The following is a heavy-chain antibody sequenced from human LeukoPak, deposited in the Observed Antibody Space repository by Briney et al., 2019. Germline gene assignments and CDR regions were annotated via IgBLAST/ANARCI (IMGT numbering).Heavy chain of an antibody. D-gene: IGHD3-22*01. CDR1: GFTFDDYT. J-gene: IGHJ1*01. Sequence: GGSLRLSCAASGFTFDDYTMHWVRQAPGKGLEWVSAISGSGGSTYYADSVKGRFTISRDNSKNTLYLQMNSLRAEDTAVYYCAKVGDYYDSSGYYYFQHWGQGTLVTVSS. CDR2: ISGSGGST. V-gene: IGHV3-23*01. CDR3: AKVGDYYDSSGYYYFQH.